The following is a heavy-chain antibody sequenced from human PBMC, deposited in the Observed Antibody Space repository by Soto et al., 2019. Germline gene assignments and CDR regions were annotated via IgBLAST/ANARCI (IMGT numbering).Heavy chain of an antibody. J-gene: IGHJ4*02. CDR1: GFNFKTYS. CDR2: ISETSIAI. Sequence: EVQLVESGGGLVQPGGSLRLSCAASGFNFKTYSMNWVRQAPGKGLEWVSYISETSIAIYYRDSVKGRFTISRDNARNTLYLQMNSLRDEDTAVYYSATLQLGREEIFDSWGQGTLVTVSS. CDR3: ATLQLGREEIFDS. D-gene: IGHD1-1*01. V-gene: IGHV3-48*02.